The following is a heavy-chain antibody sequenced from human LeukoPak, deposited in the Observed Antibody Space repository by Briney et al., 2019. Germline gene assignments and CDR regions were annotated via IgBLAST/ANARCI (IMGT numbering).Heavy chain of an antibody. CDR3: VRDSLVGYGHRYFDC. CDR2: INWNGGST. Sequence: GGSLRLSCAASGFTFDDYGMSWVRQAPGKGLERVSGINWNGGSTGYADPVKGRFTISRDNAKNSLYLQMNSLRVEDTAVYYCVRDSLVGYGHRYFDCWGQGTLVTVSS. J-gene: IGHJ4*02. D-gene: IGHD5-18*01. V-gene: IGHV3-20*04. CDR1: GFTFDDYG.